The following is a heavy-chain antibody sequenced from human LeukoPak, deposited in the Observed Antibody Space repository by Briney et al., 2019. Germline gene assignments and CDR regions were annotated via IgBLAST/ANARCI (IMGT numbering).Heavy chain of an antibody. J-gene: IGHJ6*03. V-gene: IGHV3-23*01. D-gene: IGHD2-15*01. CDR2: ISRSGGST. CDR1: GFTFNNYG. Sequence: GGSLRLSCAASGFTFNNYGMSWVRQAPGKGLEWVSCISRSGGSTYYADSVKGRFTISRDNSRSTLYLQMNSLRAEDTAVYYCAKNALLGHPYYYMDVWGTGTTVTISS. CDR3: AKNALLGHPYYYMDV.